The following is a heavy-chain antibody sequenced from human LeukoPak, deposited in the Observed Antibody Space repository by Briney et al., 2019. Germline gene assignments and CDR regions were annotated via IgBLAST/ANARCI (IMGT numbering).Heavy chain of an antibody. V-gene: IGHV3-9*01. J-gene: IGHJ5*02. CDR3: AKDIDSSATNWFDP. CDR1: GFTFDDYA. D-gene: IGHD6-6*01. CDR2: ISWNSGSI. Sequence: GRSLRLSCAASGFTFDDYAMHWVRQAPGKGLEWVSGISWNSGSIGYADSVKGRFTISRDNTKNSLYLQMNSLRAEDTALYYCAKDIDSSATNWFDPWGQGTLVTVSS.